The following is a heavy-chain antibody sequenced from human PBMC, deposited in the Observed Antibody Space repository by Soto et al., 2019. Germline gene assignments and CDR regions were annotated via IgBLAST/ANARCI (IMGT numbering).Heavy chain of an antibody. V-gene: IGHV6-1*01. CDR2: TYYRSKWYN. D-gene: IGHD6-6*01. Sequence: SQTLSLTCAISGDSVSSNSAAWNWIRQSPSRGLEWLGRTYYRSKWYNDYAVSVKGRITINPDTSKNQFSLQLNSVTPEDTAVYYCAREWALYSSSSPNYYYYGMDVWGQGTTVTVSS. CDR1: GDSVSSNSAA. CDR3: AREWALYSSSSPNYYYYGMDV. J-gene: IGHJ6*02.